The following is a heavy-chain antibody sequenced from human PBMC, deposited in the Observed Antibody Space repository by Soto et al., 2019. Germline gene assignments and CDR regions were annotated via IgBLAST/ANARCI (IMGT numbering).Heavy chain of an antibody. CDR3: ARVQSGYSGYDPYYFDY. J-gene: IGHJ4*02. CDR1: GGSISSGGYY. Sequence: SETLSLTCTFSGGSISSGGYYWSWIRQHPGKGLEWIGYIYYSGSTYYNPSLKSRVTISVDTSKNQFSLKLSSVTAADTAVYYCARVQSGYSGYDPYYFDYWGQGTLVTVSS. V-gene: IGHV4-31*03. CDR2: IYYSGST. D-gene: IGHD5-12*01.